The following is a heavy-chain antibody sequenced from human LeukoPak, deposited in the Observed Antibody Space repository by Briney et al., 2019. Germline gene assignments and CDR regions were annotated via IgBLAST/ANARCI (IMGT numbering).Heavy chain of an antibody. CDR3: AREVAGTPWIDY. CDR1: GGSVSSNNYN. Sequence: SETLSLTCTVSGGSVSSNNYNWGWIRQPPGKGLEWIGNIYYSGSTYYNPSLKSRVTISVDTSKNQFSLKLSSVTAADTAVYYCAREVAGTPWIDYWGQGTLVTVSS. J-gene: IGHJ4*02. V-gene: IGHV4-39*02. CDR2: IYYSGST. D-gene: IGHD6-19*01.